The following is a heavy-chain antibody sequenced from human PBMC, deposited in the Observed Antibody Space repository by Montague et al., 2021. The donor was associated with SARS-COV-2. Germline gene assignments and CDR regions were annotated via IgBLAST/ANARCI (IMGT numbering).Heavy chain of an antibody. CDR2: LLTSGAT. J-gene: IGHJ6*03. D-gene: IGHD3-3*01. V-gene: IGHV4-61*02. CDR3: ARDSPHFEFWRGHYGDKYYMDI. CDR1: GDSITSKTHY. Sequence: TLSLTCTVSGDSITSKTHYWDWVRQPAGKGLEWIGRLLTSGATXFNPSVKSRLTISRDTSQNGFYLTLSSVTAADSAVYYCARDSPHFEFWRGHYGDKYYMDIWGKGTTDTVS.